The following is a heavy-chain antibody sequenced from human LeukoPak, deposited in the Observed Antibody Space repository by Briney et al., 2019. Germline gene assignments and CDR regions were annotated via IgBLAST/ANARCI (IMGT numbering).Heavy chain of an antibody. J-gene: IGHJ4*02. CDR3: ARVLGYSPYYFDY. V-gene: IGHV1-2*02. Sequence: ASVKVSCKASGYTFTDYYIHWVRQAPGQGLEWMGWINPNSGGTNYAQKFQGRVTMTRDTSISTAYMELSRLRSDDTAVYYCARVLGYSPYYFDYWGQGTLVTVSS. CDR2: INPNSGGT. CDR1: GYTFTDYY. D-gene: IGHD3-22*01.